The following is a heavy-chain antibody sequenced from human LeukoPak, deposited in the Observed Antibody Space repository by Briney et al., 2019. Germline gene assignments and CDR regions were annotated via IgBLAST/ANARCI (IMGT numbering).Heavy chain of an antibody. D-gene: IGHD6-13*01. J-gene: IGHJ4*02. CDR1: GGSFRGYY. CDR2: IDHSGST. Sequence: SETLSLTCAVSGGSFRGYYWSWIRQPPGKGLEWIWEIDHSGSTNYNPSLKSRVTISADTSKNQFSLKLSSVTAADTAVYYCARRRRQPAGISYYFDYWGQGTLVTVSS. CDR3: ARRRRQPAGISYYFDY. V-gene: IGHV4-34*01.